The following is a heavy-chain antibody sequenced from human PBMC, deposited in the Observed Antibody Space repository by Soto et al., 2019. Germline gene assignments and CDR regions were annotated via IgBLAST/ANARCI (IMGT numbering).Heavy chain of an antibody. J-gene: IGHJ5*02. CDR1: GFTFSSYS. Sequence: GGSLRLSCAASGFTFSSYSMNWVRQAPGKGLEWVSYISSSSSTIYYADSVKGRFTISRDNAKNSLYLQMNSLRAEDTAVYYCAREIVHGEFDPWGQGTLVTVSS. CDR2: ISSSSSTI. D-gene: IGHD3-16*02. CDR3: AREIVHGEFDP. V-gene: IGHV3-48*01.